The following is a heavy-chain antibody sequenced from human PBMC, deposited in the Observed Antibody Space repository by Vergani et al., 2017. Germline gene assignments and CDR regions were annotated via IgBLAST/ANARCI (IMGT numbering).Heavy chain of an antibody. CDR2: IYYSGST. D-gene: IGHD4-23*01. V-gene: IGHV4-59*12. Sequence: QVQLQESGPGLVKPSQTLSLTCTVSGGSISSYYWTWIRQPPGKGLEWIGYIYYSGSTNYNPSLKSRVTISVDTSKNQFSLKLSSVTAADTAVYYCARGTVATQTAQYYFDYWGQGTLVTVSS. J-gene: IGHJ4*02. CDR3: ARGTVATQTAQYYFDY. CDR1: GGSISSYY.